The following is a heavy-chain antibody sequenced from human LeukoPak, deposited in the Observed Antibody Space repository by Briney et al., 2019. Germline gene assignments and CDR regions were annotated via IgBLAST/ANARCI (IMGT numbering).Heavy chain of an antibody. Sequence: GGSLILSCAASGFTFDDYAMHWVRQAPGKGLEWVSLISGDGGSTYYADSVKGRFTISRDNSKNSLYLQMNSLRTEDTALYYCAKELTMIVVGRRGSFDYWGQGTLVTVSS. CDR3: AKELTMIVVGRRGSFDY. J-gene: IGHJ4*02. V-gene: IGHV3-43*02. CDR1: GFTFDDYA. CDR2: ISGDGGST. D-gene: IGHD3-22*01.